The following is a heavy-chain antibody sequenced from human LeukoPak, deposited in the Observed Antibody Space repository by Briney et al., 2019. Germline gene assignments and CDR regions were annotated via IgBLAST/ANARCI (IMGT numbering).Heavy chain of an antibody. V-gene: IGHV3-74*01. CDR3: ARPWDY. J-gene: IGHJ4*02. CDR1: GFTFSSNW. CDR2: ISSDGRST. Sequence: GGSLRLSCAASGFTFSSNWMHWVRQAPGKGLEWVSCISSDGRSTNYADLVKGRFTISRDNAKNTLYLQMNSLRAEDTAVYYCARPWDYWGQGTLVTVSS.